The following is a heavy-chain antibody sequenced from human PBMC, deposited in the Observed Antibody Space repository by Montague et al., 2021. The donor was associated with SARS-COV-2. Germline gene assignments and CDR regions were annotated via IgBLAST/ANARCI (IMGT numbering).Heavy chain of an antibody. CDR1: GGSISGYY. J-gene: IGHJ5*01. Sequence: SETLSLTCSVSGGSISGYYWSWVRQAAGKRLEWIGRIFVGASKDYNPSLMSRFSLSGDKSKNQFSLKVTSVTAADTAVYYCARGMAPEGRWFDSWGHGMLVTVSS. D-gene: IGHD2-2*01. CDR2: IFVGASK. CDR3: ARGMAPEGRWFDS. V-gene: IGHV4-4*07.